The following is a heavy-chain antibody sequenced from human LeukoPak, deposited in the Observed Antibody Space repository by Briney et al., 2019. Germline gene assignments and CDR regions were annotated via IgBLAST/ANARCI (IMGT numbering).Heavy chain of an antibody. CDR1: GYTFTSYY. Sequence: ASVKVSCKASGYTFTSYYMHWVRQAPGQGLEWMGRINPSGGSTSYAQKFQGRVTMTRDTSTSTVYMELSSLRSEDTAVYYCARWKDSSSPRNHDAFDIWGQGTMVTVSS. J-gene: IGHJ3*02. V-gene: IGHV1-46*01. CDR3: ARWKDSSSPRNHDAFDI. D-gene: IGHD6-13*01. CDR2: INPSGGST.